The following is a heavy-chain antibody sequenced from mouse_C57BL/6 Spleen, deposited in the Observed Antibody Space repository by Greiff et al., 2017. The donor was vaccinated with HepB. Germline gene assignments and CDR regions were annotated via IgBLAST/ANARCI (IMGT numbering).Heavy chain of an antibody. CDR3: TPFYYYGSD. CDR1: GFNIKDDY. V-gene: IGHV14-4*01. D-gene: IGHD1-1*01. J-gene: IGHJ2*01. CDR2: IDPENGDT. Sequence: VQLQQSGAELVRPGASVKLSCTASGFNIKDDYMHWVKQRPEQGLEWIGWIDPENGDTEYASKFQGKATITADTSSNTAYLQLSSLTSEDTAVYDCTPFYYYGSDWGQGTTLTVSS.